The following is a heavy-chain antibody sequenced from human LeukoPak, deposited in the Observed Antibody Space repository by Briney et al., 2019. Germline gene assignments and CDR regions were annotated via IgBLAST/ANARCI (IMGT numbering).Heavy chain of an antibody. V-gene: IGHV3-30*02. CDR1: AFTFSDYG. CDR2: IRNDGAKT. J-gene: IGHJ6*03. D-gene: IGHD3-16*02. CDR3: AKDGVILAPGVYWYMDV. Sequence: GGSLRLSCVGSAFTFSDYGMHWVRQAPGKGLEWVAFIRNDGAKTYYADSAKGRFTISRDNSRNTLYLQMNSLTAEDTAVFYCAKDGVILAPGVYWYMDVWGRGTTVTVSS.